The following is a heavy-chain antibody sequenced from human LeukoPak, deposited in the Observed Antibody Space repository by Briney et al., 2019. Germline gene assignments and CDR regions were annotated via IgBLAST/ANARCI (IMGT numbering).Heavy chain of an antibody. V-gene: IGHV3-21*01. CDR2: ISSSSSYI. CDR1: GFTFSSYS. Sequence: GGSLRLSCAASGFTFSSYSMNWVRQAPGKGLEWVSSISSSSSYIYYADSVKGRFTISRDNAKNSLYLQMNSLRAEDTAVYYCANIAITYYYDSSGNDYWGQGTLVTVSS. J-gene: IGHJ4*02. CDR3: ANIAITYYYDSSGNDY. D-gene: IGHD3-22*01.